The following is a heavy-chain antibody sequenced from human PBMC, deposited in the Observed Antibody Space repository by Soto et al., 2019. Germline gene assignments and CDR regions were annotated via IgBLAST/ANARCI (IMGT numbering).Heavy chain of an antibody. V-gene: IGHV3-30*03. J-gene: IGHJ6*02. CDR1: GFTFSNYG. D-gene: IGHD6-6*01. Sequence: VGSLRLSCAASGFTFSNYGMHWVRQAPGKGLEWVTVISFDGSNKYYADSVKGRFTVSRDNSKNTLYLQMNSLRAEDTAVYYCAIEEYDYYYGMEVWGQGTTVTVSS. CDR3: AIEEYDYYYGMEV. CDR2: ISFDGSNK.